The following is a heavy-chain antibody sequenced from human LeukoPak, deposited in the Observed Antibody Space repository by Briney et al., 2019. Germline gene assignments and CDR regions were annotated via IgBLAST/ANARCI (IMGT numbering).Heavy chain of an antibody. J-gene: IGHJ4*02. D-gene: IGHD1-20*01. Sequence: ASVKVSCKSSGYSFISFYIHWVRQAPGQGLEWMGVINPSGGSTAYAQQFQGRVTMTRDTSTSTVYMELSSLRSEDTAVYYCARHSLIGTTPFDYWGQGTLVTVSS. CDR1: GYSFISFY. CDR2: INPSGGST. CDR3: ARHSLIGTTPFDY. V-gene: IGHV1-46*01.